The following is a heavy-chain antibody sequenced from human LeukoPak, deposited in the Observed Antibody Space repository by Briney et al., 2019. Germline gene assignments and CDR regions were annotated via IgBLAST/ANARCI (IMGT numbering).Heavy chain of an antibody. CDR2: ISAYNGNT. D-gene: IGHD4-17*01. CDR3: ARANGDYSYYFDY. J-gene: IGHJ4*02. Sequence: GASVTVSCKASGYTFTSYGISWVRQAPGQGLEGVGWISAYNGNTNYAQKLQGRVTITTDTSTSTAYMELRSLRSDATAVYYCARANGDYSYYFDYWGQGTLVTVSS. CDR1: GYTFTSYG. V-gene: IGHV1-18*04.